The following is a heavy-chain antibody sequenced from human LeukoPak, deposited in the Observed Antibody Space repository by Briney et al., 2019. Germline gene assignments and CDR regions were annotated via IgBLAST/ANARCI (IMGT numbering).Heavy chain of an antibody. CDR2: ISSSSSYT. CDR3: AREVYDSSGQTIDY. J-gene: IGHJ4*02. Sequence: GGSLRLSCAASGFTFSSYSMNWVRQAPGKGLEWVSSISSSSSYTYYADSVKGRFTISRDNAKNSLYLQMNSLRAEDTAVYYCAREVYDSSGQTIDYWGQGTLVTVSS. V-gene: IGHV3-21*01. D-gene: IGHD3-22*01. CDR1: GFTFSSYS.